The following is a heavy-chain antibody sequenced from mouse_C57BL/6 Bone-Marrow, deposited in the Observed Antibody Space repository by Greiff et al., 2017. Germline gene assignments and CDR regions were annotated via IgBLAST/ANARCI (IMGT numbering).Heavy chain of an antibody. D-gene: IGHD2-3*01. V-gene: IGHV14-4*01. J-gene: IGHJ2*01. Sequence: VQLQQSGAELVRPGASVKLSCTASGFNIKDDYMHWVKQRPEQGLEWIGWIDPENGDPEYASKFQGKATITADTSSNTASLQISSLTSEDTAVYYCTTGDGYSYFDYWGQGTTLTVSS. CDR1: GFNIKDDY. CDR2: IDPENGDP. CDR3: TTGDGYSYFDY.